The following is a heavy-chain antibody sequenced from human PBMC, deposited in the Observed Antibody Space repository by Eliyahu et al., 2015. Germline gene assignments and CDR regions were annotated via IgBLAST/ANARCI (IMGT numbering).Heavy chain of an antibody. Sequence: QVQLQESGPGLVKPSXTLSXTCTDSGXXXSSGSYXWSWIRQPPGKGLEWIGCIHYSGSTNYNPSLKSRVTISVDTSKNQFSLKLTSVTAADTAMYYCARDMGDSGDAFDIWGQGTMVTVSS. J-gene: IGHJ3*02. V-gene: IGHV4-61*01. CDR1: GXXXSSGSYX. CDR2: IHYSGST. CDR3: ARDMGDSGDAFDI. D-gene: IGHD1-26*01.